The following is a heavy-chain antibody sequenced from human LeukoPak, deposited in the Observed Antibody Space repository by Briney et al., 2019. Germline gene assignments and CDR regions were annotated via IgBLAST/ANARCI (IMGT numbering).Heavy chain of an antibody. D-gene: IGHD3-3*01. J-gene: IGHJ6*02. CDR3: ARDPLLPIDYDFWSGYYSSMDV. V-gene: IGHV3-33*01. CDR1: GFTFSSYG. Sequence: PGGSLRLSCAASGFTFSSYGMHWVRQAPGKGLEWVAVIWYDGSNKYYADSVKGRFTISRDNSKNTLYLQMYSLRAEDTAVYYCARDPLLPIDYDFWSGYYSSMDVWGQGTTVTVSS. CDR2: IWYDGSNK.